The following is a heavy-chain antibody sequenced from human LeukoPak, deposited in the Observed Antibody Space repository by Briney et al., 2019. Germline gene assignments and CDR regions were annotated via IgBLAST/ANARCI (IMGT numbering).Heavy chain of an antibody. CDR2: ISGSGGST. Sequence: PGGSRRLSCAASGFTFSSYAMSWVRQTPGKGLEWVSAISGSGGSTYYADSVKGRFTISRDNSKNTLYLQMNSLRAEDTAVYYCAKWSGSYSYYFDYWGQGTLVTVSS. CDR1: GFTFSSYA. CDR3: AKWSGSYSYYFDY. V-gene: IGHV3-23*01. D-gene: IGHD1-26*01. J-gene: IGHJ4*02.